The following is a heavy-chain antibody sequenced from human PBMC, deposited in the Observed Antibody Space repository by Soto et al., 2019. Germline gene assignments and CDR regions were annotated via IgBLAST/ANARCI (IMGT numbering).Heavy chain of an antibody. J-gene: IGHJ6*02. V-gene: IGHV3-30*18. CDR3: AKDSGYYGSGTNYYYGMDV. Sequence: PGGSLRLSCAASGFTFSSYGMHWVRQAPGKGLEWVAVISYDGSNKYYADSVKGRFTISRDNSKNTLYLQMNSLRAEDTAVYYCAKDSGYYGSGTNYYYGMDVWGQGTTVTVSS. CDR1: GFTFSSYG. D-gene: IGHD3-10*01. CDR2: ISYDGSNK.